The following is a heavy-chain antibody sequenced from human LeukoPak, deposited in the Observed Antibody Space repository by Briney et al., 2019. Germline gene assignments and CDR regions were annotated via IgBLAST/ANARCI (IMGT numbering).Heavy chain of an antibody. CDR1: GYIFSGYG. D-gene: IGHD1-26*01. V-gene: IGHV1-2*06. CDR2: INPNSGGT. CDR3: ARPWYSGSCWDAFDI. J-gene: IGHJ3*02. Sequence: ASVKVSCKASGYIFSGYGFSWVRQAPGQGLEWMGRINPNSGGTNYAQKFQGRVTMTRDTSISTAYMELSRLRSDDTAVYYCARPWYSGSCWDAFDIWGQGTMVTVSS.